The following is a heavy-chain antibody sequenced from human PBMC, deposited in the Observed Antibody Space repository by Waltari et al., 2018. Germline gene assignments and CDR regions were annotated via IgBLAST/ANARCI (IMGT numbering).Heavy chain of an antibody. CDR2: IIPILGIA. D-gene: IGHD6-19*01. CDR1: GGTFSSYA. Sequence: QVQLVQSGAEVKKPGSSVKVSCKASGGTFSSYAISWVRQAPGQGLEWMGGIIPILGIANYAQKFQGRVTITADKSTSTAYMELSSLRSEDTAVYYCARVAAVATLRWFDPWGQGTLVTVSS. CDR3: ARVAAVATLRWFDP. V-gene: IGHV1-69*10. J-gene: IGHJ5*02.